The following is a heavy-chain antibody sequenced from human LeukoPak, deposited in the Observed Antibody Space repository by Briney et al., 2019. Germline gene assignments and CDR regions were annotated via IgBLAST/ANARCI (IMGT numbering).Heavy chain of an antibody. V-gene: IGHV1-69*05. Sequence: SVNLSCKVSGGTFRTYSVTWVRQAPGQGLEWMGCIIPIFSTPNYAQNFQGMVKATTDDATGTSYMVLTRLLSDDTTIYYAVRVDRCHFYQDVWGKGTPVIVSS. J-gene: IGHJ6*03. CDR3: VRVDRCHFYQDV. D-gene: IGHD2-2*01. CDR2: IIPIFSTP. CDR1: GGTFRTYS.